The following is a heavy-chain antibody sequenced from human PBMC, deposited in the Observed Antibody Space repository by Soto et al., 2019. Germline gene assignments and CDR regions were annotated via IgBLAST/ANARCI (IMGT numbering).Heavy chain of an antibody. V-gene: IGHV1-3*01. CDR2: ISAGNGNT. Sequence: ASVKVSCKTSGYTFTSYAMHWVRQAPGQRLEWMGWISAGNGNTKYSQKFQGRVTITRDTSASTAYMELSSLRSEDTAVYYCARVQQLVDYWGQGTLVTVSS. CDR1: GYTFTSYA. CDR3: ARVQQLVDY. J-gene: IGHJ4*02. D-gene: IGHD6-6*01.